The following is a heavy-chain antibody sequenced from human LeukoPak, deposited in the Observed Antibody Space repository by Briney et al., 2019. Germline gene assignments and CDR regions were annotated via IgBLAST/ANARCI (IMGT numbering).Heavy chain of an antibody. J-gene: IGHJ4*02. CDR2: INHSGST. V-gene: IGHV4-34*01. CDR1: GGSFSGYY. D-gene: IGHD6-19*01. Sequence: SETLSLTCAVYGGSFSGYYWSWIRQPPGKGLEWIGEINHSGSTNYNPSLKSRVTLSVDTSKNQFSLKLSSVTAADTAVYYCARENSSGYPDYWGQGTLVTVSS. CDR3: ARENSSGYPDY.